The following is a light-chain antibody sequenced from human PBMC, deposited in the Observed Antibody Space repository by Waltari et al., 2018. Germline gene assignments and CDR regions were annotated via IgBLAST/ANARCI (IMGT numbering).Light chain of an antibody. V-gene: IGKV1-17*01. CDR2: AAT. CDR3: LQHNSYPYS. Sequence: DIQMTQSPSSLSASVGDTVTITCRASQGINSYLNWFQQKPGKAPKLLIYAATTLQSGVPSRFSGSGSWTEFTLTISSLQPEDFAAYYCLQHNSYPYSFGQGTKVEIK. J-gene: IGKJ2*03. CDR1: QGINSY.